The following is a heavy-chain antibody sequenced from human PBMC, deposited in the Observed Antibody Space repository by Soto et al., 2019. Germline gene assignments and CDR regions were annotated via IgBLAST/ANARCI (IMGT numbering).Heavy chain of an antibody. D-gene: IGHD3-10*01. CDR3: AAGEPLNY. Sequence: QMQLVESGGGVVQPGRSLRLSCAASGFTFSNYGMHWVRQAPGNGLEWVAIIWYDGSNKYYADSVKGRFTISRDNSKNTVFLQMDSLRAEDTAMYYCAAGEPLNYRGQGTLVTVSS. J-gene: IGHJ4*02. CDR2: IWYDGSNK. V-gene: IGHV3-33*01. CDR1: GFTFSNYG.